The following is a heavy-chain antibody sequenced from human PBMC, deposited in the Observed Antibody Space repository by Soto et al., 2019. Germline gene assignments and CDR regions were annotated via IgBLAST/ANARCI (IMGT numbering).Heavy chain of an antibody. CDR2: IIPIFGTA. D-gene: IGHD6-19*01. CDR1: GGTFSSYA. Sequence: GASVKVSCKASGGTFSSYAISWVRQAPGQGLEWMGGIIPIFGTANYAQKFQGRVTITADESTSTAYMELSSLRSEDTAVYYCAGCIAVRYNWFYPWGQGTLVPVSS. V-gene: IGHV1-69*13. CDR3: AGCIAVRYNWFYP. J-gene: IGHJ5*02.